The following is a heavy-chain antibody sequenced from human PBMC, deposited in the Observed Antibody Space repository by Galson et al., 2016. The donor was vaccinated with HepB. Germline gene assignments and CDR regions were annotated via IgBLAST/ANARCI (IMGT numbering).Heavy chain of an antibody. Sequence: QSGAEVKKPGESLKISCKASGDSFSTSGFSWVRQAPGQGLEWLGGIIPIFGVTNYHQRFQGRLTITADKSTRTTYMDLTSLTTDDTAVYYCAREGEGGLSVAMDVWGQGTTVIVSS. CDR2: IIPIFGVT. CDR3: AREGEGGLSVAMDV. V-gene: IGHV1-69*17. D-gene: IGHD1-26*01. CDR1: GDSFSTSG. J-gene: IGHJ6*02.